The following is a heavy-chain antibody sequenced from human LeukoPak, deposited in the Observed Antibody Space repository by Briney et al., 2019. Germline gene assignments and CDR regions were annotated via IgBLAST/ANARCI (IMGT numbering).Heavy chain of an antibody. Sequence: SSETLSLTCNVSGGSISNYYWSWIRQPPGKGLEWIGYIYYSGRTNYNPSLKSRVTISVDTSKNQFSLKLSSVTAADTAVYFCASLYCSGGICYSGLGSADYWGRGTLVTVSS. V-gene: IGHV4-59*08. CDR3: ASLYCSGGICYSGLGSADY. D-gene: IGHD2-15*01. CDR1: GGSISNYY. J-gene: IGHJ4*02. CDR2: IYYSGRT.